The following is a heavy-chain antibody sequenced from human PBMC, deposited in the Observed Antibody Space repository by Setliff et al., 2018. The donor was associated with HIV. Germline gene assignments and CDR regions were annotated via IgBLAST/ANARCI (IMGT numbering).Heavy chain of an antibody. CDR1: GGSINSGHYY. CDR2: IYYTGST. Sequence: SETLSLTCSVSGGSINSGHYYWSWIRHHPGKGLEWIGYIYYTGSTYFNPSLKSRLTLSIDTSKNQFSLHLNSVTAADTAVYYCVRERRRSPLSYGLDVWGQGTTVTVSS. CDR3: VRERRRSPLSYGLDV. J-gene: IGHJ6*02. V-gene: IGHV4-31*03.